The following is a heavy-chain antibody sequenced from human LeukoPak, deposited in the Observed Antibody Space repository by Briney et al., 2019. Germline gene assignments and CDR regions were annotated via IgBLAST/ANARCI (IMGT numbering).Heavy chain of an antibody. D-gene: IGHD1-26*01. Sequence: ASVKVSCKASGGTFSSYAISWVRQAPVQGLEWMGGIIPIFGTANYAQKFQGRVTITADESTSTAYMELSSLRSEDTAVYYCARATSPYYYYYYMDVWGKGTTVTVSS. V-gene: IGHV1-69*13. J-gene: IGHJ6*03. CDR2: IIPIFGTA. CDR3: ARATSPYYYYYYMDV. CDR1: GGTFSSYA.